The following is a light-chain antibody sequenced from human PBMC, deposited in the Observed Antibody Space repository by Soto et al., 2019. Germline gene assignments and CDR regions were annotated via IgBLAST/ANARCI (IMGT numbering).Light chain of an antibody. CDR2: EVS. Sequence: QSAVTQPASVSGSPGQSITISCTGTSSGVGGYNYVSWYQQHPGKAPKLMIYEVSNRPSGVSNRFSGSKSGNTASLTISGLQAKDEADYYCSSYTSSSTSVVFGGGTKLTVL. CDR3: SSYTSSSTSVV. J-gene: IGLJ2*01. V-gene: IGLV2-14*01. CDR1: SSGVGGYNY.